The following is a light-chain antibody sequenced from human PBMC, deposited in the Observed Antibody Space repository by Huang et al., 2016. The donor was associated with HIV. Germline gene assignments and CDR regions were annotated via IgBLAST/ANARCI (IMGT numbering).Light chain of an antibody. CDR1: QSVNSK. J-gene: IGKJ2*01. CDR2: GAS. CDR3: QQYSKWPPNT. V-gene: IGKV3-15*01. Sequence: EIVMTQSPATLSLSPGERATLSCRASQSVNSKLAWYPQKPGQAPRLLIYGASTRAAGVPGRFSGSGSGTEFTLTISSLQSEDFAVYYCQQYSKWPPNTFGQGTKLESK.